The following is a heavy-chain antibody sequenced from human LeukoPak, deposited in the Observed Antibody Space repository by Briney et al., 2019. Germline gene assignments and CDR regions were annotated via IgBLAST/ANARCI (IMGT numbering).Heavy chain of an antibody. J-gene: IGHJ4*02. Sequence: GGSLRLSCAVSGFTFSSYGMHWVRQAPGKGLEWVAFIRYDGSNKYYADSVKGRFTISRDNSKNTLYLQMNSLRAEDTAVYYCARSMVRGVISPNDYWGQGTLVTVSS. D-gene: IGHD3-10*01. CDR1: GFTFSSYG. CDR2: IRYDGSNK. CDR3: ARSMVRGVISPNDY. V-gene: IGHV3-30*02.